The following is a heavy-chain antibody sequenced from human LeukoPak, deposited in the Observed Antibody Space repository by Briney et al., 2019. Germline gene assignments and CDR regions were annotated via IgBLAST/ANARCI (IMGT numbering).Heavy chain of an antibody. CDR3: ARDSGPIAVAGIDAFDI. Sequence: SSVKVSCKASGGTFSSYAISWVRQAPGQGLEWMGRILPILGIANYAQKFQGRVTITADKSTSTAYMELSSLRSEDTAVYYCARDSGPIAVAGIDAFDIWGQGTMVTVSS. J-gene: IGHJ3*02. CDR1: GGTFSSYA. CDR2: ILPILGIA. V-gene: IGHV1-69*04. D-gene: IGHD6-19*01.